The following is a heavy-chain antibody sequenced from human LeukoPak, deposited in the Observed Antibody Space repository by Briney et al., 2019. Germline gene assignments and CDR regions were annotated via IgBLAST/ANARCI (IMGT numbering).Heavy chain of an antibody. CDR2: IKQDGSET. J-gene: IGHJ4*02. CDR3: ARDRQIAY. Sequence: GGSLRLSCSASGFTFSNYWLTWVRQAPGQGLEWVANIKQDGSETHYVDSVKGRFTISRDNAKNSLYLQMNSLRAEDTAVYYCARDRQIAYWGQGTLVTVSS. CDR1: GFTFSNYW. V-gene: IGHV3-7*01.